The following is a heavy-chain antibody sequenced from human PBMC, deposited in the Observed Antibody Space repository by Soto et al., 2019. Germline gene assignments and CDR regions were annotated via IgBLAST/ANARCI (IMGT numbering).Heavy chain of an antibody. CDR3: ARHGSSSSFWFDP. D-gene: IGHD6-6*01. CDR2: IDPSDSYT. Sequence: PGESLKISCKGSGYSFTSYWISWVRQIPGKGLEWMGRIDPSDSYTNYSPSFQGHVTISADKSISTAYLQWSSLKASDTAMYYCARHGSSSSFWFDPWGQGTLVTVSS. J-gene: IGHJ5*02. V-gene: IGHV5-10-1*01. CDR1: GYSFTSYW.